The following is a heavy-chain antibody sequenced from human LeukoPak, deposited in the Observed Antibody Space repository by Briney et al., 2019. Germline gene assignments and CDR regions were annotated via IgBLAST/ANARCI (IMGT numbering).Heavy chain of an antibody. V-gene: IGHV3-30*19. CDR3: ARDKYYYDSSGYYLGGYYYYYYGMDV. CDR1: GFTFSSYG. Sequence: GGSLRLSCAASGFTFSSYGMRWDRQAPGKGLEWVAVISYDGSNKYYADSVKGRFTISRDNSKNTLYLQMNSLRAEDTAVYYCARDKYYYDSSGYYLGGYYYYYYGMDVWGQGTTVTVSS. CDR2: ISYDGSNK. D-gene: IGHD3-22*01. J-gene: IGHJ6*02.